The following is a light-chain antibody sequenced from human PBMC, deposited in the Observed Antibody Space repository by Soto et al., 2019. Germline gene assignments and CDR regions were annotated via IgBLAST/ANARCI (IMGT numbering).Light chain of an antibody. CDR2: EVS. Sequence: QSVLTQPASLSGSPGESITIACTGASSDFFNYNYVSWYQHRPGKGPHLLIYEVSHRPSGVSSRFSGSKSGNTASLTISGLQPEDEAFYYCSSYTVSTDVVFGGGTKLTVL. V-gene: IGLV2-14*01. CDR1: SSDFFNYNY. J-gene: IGLJ2*01. CDR3: SSYTVSTDVV.